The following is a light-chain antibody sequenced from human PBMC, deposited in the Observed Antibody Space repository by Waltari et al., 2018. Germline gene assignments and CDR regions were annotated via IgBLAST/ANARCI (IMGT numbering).Light chain of an antibody. V-gene: IGKV3-11*01. CDR1: QSINNY. Sequence: EIVLTQSPATLSLSPGERATLSCRASQSINNYLAWYQHKPGQPPRLLLYDASNRATGVPARFSGGWSGTDFTLTISSLDPEDFAVYYCHHRSTWSLTFGGGTEVEI. CDR2: DAS. CDR3: HHRSTWSLT. J-gene: IGKJ4*01.